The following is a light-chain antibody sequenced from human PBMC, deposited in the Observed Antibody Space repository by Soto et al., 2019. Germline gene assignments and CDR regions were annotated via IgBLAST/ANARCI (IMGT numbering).Light chain of an antibody. Sequence: EIVLQHSPGTLSLSVGESVTLSCRASQRVSSYLAWYQQTPGQAPRLLIYDTSNRATGTPDRFSGSGSGTDFTLTISRLEPEDFTVYYCQQYGSSPLTFGGGTTVEIK. CDR3: QQYGSSPLT. CDR2: DTS. V-gene: IGKV3-20*01. J-gene: IGKJ4*01. CDR1: QRVSSY.